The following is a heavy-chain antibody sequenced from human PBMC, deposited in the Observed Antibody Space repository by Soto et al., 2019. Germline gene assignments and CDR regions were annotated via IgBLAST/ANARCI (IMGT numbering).Heavy chain of an antibody. V-gene: IGHV1-69*13. CDR1: GGAFSDYA. J-gene: IGHJ6*02. CDR2: IMPIFRAP. D-gene: IGHD2-15*01. CDR3: ASWLKGPDIGNYYYVMDV. Sequence: ASVKVSCKASGGAFSDYAFSWVRQAPGQGLEWLGGIMPIFRAPDYAQKFQGRVTITADEFTRTAYMEMNSLRSEDTAVYYCASWLKGPDIGNYYYVMDVWGQGTTVTVSS.